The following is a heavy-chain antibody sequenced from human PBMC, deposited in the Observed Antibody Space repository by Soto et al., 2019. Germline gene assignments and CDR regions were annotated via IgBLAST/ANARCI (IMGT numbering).Heavy chain of an antibody. CDR3: ARDIGSYAYGEGY. D-gene: IGHD3-10*01. Sequence: SETLSLTCSVSGGSINSYWWSWIRQPAGKGLEWIGRVYSSGTTDYNPSLNSRATMSVETSKNQFSLKLSSVTAADTAVYYCARDIGSYAYGEGYWGQGIQVTVSS. CDR2: VYSSGTT. CDR1: GGSINSYW. V-gene: IGHV4-4*07. J-gene: IGHJ4*02.